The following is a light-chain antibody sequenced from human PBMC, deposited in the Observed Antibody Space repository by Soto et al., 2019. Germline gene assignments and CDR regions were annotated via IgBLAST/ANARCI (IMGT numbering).Light chain of an antibody. CDR3: SSYTSRSTPWV. CDR2: DVS. Sequence: QSVLTQPASVSGSPGQSITISCTGTSSDVGAYNYVSWYQQHPGKAPKLMFYDVSNRPSGVSNRFSGSKSGNTASLTISGLQAEDEADYFCSSYTSRSTPWVFGGGTKLTVL. CDR1: SSDVGAYNY. V-gene: IGLV2-14*01. J-gene: IGLJ3*02.